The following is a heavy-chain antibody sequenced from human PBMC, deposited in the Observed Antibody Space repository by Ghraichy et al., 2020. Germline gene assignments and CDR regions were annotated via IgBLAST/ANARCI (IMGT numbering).Heavy chain of an antibody. V-gene: IGHV4-59*01. CDR3: ARDGYSYGYFDY. D-gene: IGHD5-18*01. CDR2: IYYSGST. J-gene: IGHJ4*02. CDR1: GGSISSYY. Sequence: SETLSLTCTVSGGSISSYYWSWIRQPPGKGLEWIGYIYYSGSTNCNPSLKSRVTISVDTSKNQFSLKLTSVTAADTAVYYCARDGYSYGYFDYWGQGTLVTVSS.